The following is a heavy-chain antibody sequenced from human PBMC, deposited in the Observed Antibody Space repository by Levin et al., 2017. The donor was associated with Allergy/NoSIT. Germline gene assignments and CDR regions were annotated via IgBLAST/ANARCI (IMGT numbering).Heavy chain of an antibody. CDR1: GFSLSTSGMC. J-gene: IGHJ6*02. D-gene: IGHD6-19*01. CDR2: IDWDDDK. V-gene: IGHV2-70*11. Sequence: SGPTLVKPTQTLTLTCTFSGFSLSTSGMCVSWFRQSPGKALEWLARIDWDDDKYYNTSVKTRLTISKDTSKNQVVLPMTNMDPVDTATYYCARFLYSSGFGVWGQGTTVTVSS. CDR3: ARFLYSSGFGV.